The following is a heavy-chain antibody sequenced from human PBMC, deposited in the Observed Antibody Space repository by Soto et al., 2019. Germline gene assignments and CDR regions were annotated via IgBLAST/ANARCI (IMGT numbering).Heavy chain of an antibody. CDR3: ARKSMRGATVQFDY. CDR2: INPNSGGK. J-gene: IGHJ4*02. D-gene: IGHD4-4*01. V-gene: IGHV1-2*04. CDR1: GYTFTGYY. Sequence: QVQLVQSGAEVKKAGASVKVSCKASGYTFTGYYMHWVRQAPGQGLECMGWINPNSGGKNYAQKFPGWVTMTRDTSISTAYRERSRLRSDDTAVYYCARKSMRGATVQFDYWCQGTLVTVSS.